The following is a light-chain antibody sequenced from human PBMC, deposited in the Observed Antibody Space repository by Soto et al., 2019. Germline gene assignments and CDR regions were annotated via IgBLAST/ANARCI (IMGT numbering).Light chain of an antibody. Sequence: QSALTQPASVSGSPGQSITISCTGTRSDVGGYNYVSWYQQHPGKAPKLMIYDVNNRPSGVSNRFSGSKSGNTASLTISGLQAEDEGDYYCSSYTSSITLVFGGRTKLTVL. CDR1: RSDVGGYNY. V-gene: IGLV2-14*01. CDR3: SSYTSSITLV. J-gene: IGLJ2*01. CDR2: DVN.